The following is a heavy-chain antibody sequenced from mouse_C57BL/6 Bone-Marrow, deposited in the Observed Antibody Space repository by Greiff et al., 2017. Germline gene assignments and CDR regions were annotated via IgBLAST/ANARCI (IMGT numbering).Heavy chain of an antibody. Sequence: VQLQQSGPELVKPGASVKISCKASGYSFTGYYMNWVKQSPEKSLEWIGEINPSTGGTTYNQKFKAKATLTVDKSSSTAYMQLKSLTSEDSAVYYCARRGYYGSSLFAYWGQGTLVTVSA. D-gene: IGHD1-1*01. J-gene: IGHJ3*01. V-gene: IGHV1-42*01. CDR3: ARRGYYGSSLFAY. CDR2: INPSTGGT. CDR1: GYSFTGYY.